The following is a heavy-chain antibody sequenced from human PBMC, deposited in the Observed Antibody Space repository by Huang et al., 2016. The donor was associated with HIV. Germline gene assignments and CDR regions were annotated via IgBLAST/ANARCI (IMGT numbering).Heavy chain of an antibody. J-gene: IGHJ4*02. CDR3: ARRYNSRRDY. D-gene: IGHD3-22*01. CDR2: INHSGNT. V-gene: IGHV4-34*02. CDR1: GGSFSGYY. Sequence: QVQLEQWGAGLLKASETLSLTCAVYGGSFSGYYWNWLRQAPGKGLEWVGEINHSGNTNYNPSLKSRVNMSVDTSSQFSLDLTSLSAADTGTYFCARRYNSRRDYWGRGTLVTVHS.